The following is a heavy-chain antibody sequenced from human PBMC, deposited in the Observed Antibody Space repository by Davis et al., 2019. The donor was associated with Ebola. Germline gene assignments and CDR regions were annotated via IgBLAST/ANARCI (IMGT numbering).Heavy chain of an antibody. CDR3: ARTFPHDY. D-gene: IGHD2/OR15-2a*01. CDR2: IDPSDSYT. V-gene: IGHV5-10-1*01. J-gene: IGHJ4*02. Sequence: GESLKISCKGSGYNFANYWITWVRQMPGKGLEWMGRIDPSDSYTNYSPSFQGHVTISADKSINTAYLQWSSLKASDTAVYYCARTFPHDYWGQGTLVTVSS. CDR1: GYNFANYW.